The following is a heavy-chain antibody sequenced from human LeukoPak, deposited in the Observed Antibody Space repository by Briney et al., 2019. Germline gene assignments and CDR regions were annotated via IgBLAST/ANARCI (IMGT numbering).Heavy chain of an antibody. CDR2: INHSGST. D-gene: IGHD3-22*01. J-gene: IGHJ4*02. CDR3: ARAPRYYYDSSGYYRTAYFDY. CDR1: GGSFSGYY. V-gene: IGHV4-34*01. Sequence: SETLSLTCAVYGGSFSGYYWSWIRQPPGRGLEWIGEINHSGSTNYNPSLKSRVTISVDTSKNQFSLKLSSVTAADTAVYYCARAPRYYYDSSGYYRTAYFDYWGQGTLVTVSS.